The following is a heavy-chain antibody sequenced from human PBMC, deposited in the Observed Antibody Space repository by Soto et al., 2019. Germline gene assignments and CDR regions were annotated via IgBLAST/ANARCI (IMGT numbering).Heavy chain of an antibody. D-gene: IGHD3-3*01. CDR1: GGSISIGNYY. J-gene: IGHJ4*02. V-gene: IGHV4-39*01. CDR2: IFYSGTT. Sequence: QLQLRESGPGLVKPSETLSLTCTVSGGSISIGNYYWGWIRQSPGKGLEWIGSIFYSGTTYYTPSHKRRVTLSVDTSKNQFYHRLSSVTAADTAVYYCARHTSSGYYYQIEYWGQGTLVTVSS. CDR3: ARHTSSGYYYQIEY.